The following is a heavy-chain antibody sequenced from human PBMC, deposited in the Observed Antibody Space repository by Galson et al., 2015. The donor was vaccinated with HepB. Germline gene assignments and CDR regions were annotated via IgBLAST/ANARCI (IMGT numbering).Heavy chain of an antibody. CDR3: AKVSAAADTRFFEY. Sequence: NNASRCVGQAPANPVAQDFTIYAVGTPSNADPEKGRFTISRDNSKNTLYLQMNSLRVEDTAVYYCAKVSAAADTRFFEYWGPGTLVTVSS. CDR2: IYAVGTP. V-gene: IGHV3-23*05. J-gene: IGHJ4*02. D-gene: IGHD6-13*01. CDR1: NNA.